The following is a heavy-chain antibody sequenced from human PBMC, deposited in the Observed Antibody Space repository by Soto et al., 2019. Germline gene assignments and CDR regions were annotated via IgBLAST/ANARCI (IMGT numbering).Heavy chain of an antibody. J-gene: IGHJ6*02. D-gene: IGHD1-1*01. CDR2: ISSSSSYI. V-gene: IGHV3-21*01. CDR1: VFTCSSYS. Sequence: WWSLRLSCSASVFTCSSYSMNWFRQAPGKGLEWVSSISSSSSYIYYADSVKGRFTISRDNAKNSLYLQMNSLRAEDTAVYYCARDRVMYNWNDGNYYYYYGMDVWGQGTTVTVSS. CDR3: ARDRVMYNWNDGNYYYYYGMDV.